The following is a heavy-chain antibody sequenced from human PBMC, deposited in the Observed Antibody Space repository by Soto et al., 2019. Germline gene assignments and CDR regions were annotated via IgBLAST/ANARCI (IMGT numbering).Heavy chain of an antibody. J-gene: IGHJ6*02. CDR3: ARGSEYSYGYSRYYYGMDV. CDR2: IIPIFGTA. Sequence: QVQLVQSGAEVKKPGSSVKVSCKASGGTFSSYAISWVRQAPGQGREWMGGIIPIFGTANYAQKFQGRVTLTADESTSTAYMELSSLRSEDTAVYYCARGSEYSYGYSRYYYGMDVWGQGTTVTVSS. V-gene: IGHV1-69*01. CDR1: GGTFSSYA. D-gene: IGHD5-18*01.